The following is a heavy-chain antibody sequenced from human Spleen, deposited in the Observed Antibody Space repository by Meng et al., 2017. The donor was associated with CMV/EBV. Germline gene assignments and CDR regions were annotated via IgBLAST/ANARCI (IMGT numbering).Heavy chain of an antibody. J-gene: IGHJ2*01. V-gene: IGHV4-34*01. Sequence: VYGGSFSGYYWTWIRQPPGKGLEWIGDINHSGGTNYRPSLKSRATISLDTAKTQFSLNLNSVTAADTAMYYCARARGANVPGWDFDLWGRGTLVTVSS. CDR1: GGSFSGYY. CDR2: INHSGGT. CDR3: ARARGANVPGWDFDL.